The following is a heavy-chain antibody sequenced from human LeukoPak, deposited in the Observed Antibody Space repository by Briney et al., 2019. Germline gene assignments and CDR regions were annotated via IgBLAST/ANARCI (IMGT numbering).Heavy chain of an antibody. CDR3: ATSLVITRSRWFDP. V-gene: IGHV1-8*02. Sequence: ASVKVSCKASGGTFSSYAISWVRQATGQGLEWMGWMNPNSGNTGYAQKFQGRVTMTEDTSTDTAYMELSSLRSEDTAVYYCATSLVITRSRWFDPWGQGTLVTVSS. J-gene: IGHJ5*02. D-gene: IGHD3-22*01. CDR2: MNPNSGNT. CDR1: GGTFSSYA.